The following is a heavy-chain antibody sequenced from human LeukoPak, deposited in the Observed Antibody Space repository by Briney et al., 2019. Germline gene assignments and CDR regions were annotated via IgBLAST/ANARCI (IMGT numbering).Heavy chain of an antibody. Sequence: PGGSLRLSCEASGFTFSRDWMTWVRQAPGKGLEWVANIEGDGSRIYYADSVKGRFTISRDNAKNSLYLQMNSLRAEDTAVYYCARSSRELGGYAPWELMPPFDYWGQGTLVTVSS. J-gene: IGHJ4*02. V-gene: IGHV3-7*01. CDR2: IEGDGSRI. D-gene: IGHD1-7*01. CDR3: ARSSRELGGYAPWELMPPFDY. CDR1: GFTFSRDW.